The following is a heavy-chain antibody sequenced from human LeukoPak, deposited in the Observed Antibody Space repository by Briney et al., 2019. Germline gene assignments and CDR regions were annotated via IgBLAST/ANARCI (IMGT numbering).Heavy chain of an antibody. CDR2: IYYSGST. CDR3: ARHKDYYYSYMDV. V-gene: IGHV4-39*01. J-gene: IGHJ6*03. Sequence: IPSETLSLTCSVSGDSISTSSYYWGWIRQPPGKGLEWIGTIYYSGSTYYNPSLTSRVTISVDTSKNQFSLKLSSVTAADTAVYYCARHKDYYYSYMDVWGKGTTVTISS. CDR1: GDSISTSSYY.